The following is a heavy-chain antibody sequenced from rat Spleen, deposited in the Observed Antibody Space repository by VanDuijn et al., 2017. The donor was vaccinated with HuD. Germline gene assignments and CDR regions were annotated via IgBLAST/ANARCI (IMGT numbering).Heavy chain of an antibody. Sequence: EVQLVESGGGLVQPGRSLKLSCAASGFTFSDYNMAWVRQAPKKGLEWVATISYDGSRTNYRDSVKGRFTISRDNAKSTLYLQVDSLESEDTATYYCARPGPGYPFAYWGRGTLVTVSS. J-gene: IGHJ3*01. CDR1: GFTFSDYN. CDR3: ARPGPGYPFAY. D-gene: IGHD1-4*01. V-gene: IGHV5-7*01. CDR2: ISYDGSRT.